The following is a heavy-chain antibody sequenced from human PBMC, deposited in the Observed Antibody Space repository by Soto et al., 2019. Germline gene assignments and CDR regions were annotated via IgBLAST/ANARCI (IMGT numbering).Heavy chain of an antibody. Sequence: QVQLVESGGGVVQPGRSLRLSCAASGFTFSSYGMHWVRQAPGKGLEWVAVISYDGSNKYYADSVKGRFTISRDNSKNTLYLQMNSLRAEDTAVYYCAKGKAWNYRKGMDVWGQGTTVTVSS. CDR1: GFTFSSYG. J-gene: IGHJ6*02. CDR3: AKGKAWNYRKGMDV. CDR2: ISYDGSNK. V-gene: IGHV3-30*18. D-gene: IGHD1-7*01.